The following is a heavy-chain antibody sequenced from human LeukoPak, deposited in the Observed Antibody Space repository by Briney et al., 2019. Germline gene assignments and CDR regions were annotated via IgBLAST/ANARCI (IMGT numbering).Heavy chain of an antibody. V-gene: IGHV1-18*04. Sequence: ASVKVSCKAPGYPFIGYYIHWVRQAPGQGLEWMGWMNPNSGNTGYAQKLQGRVTMTTDTSTSTAYMELRSLRSDDTAVYYCARDPYSSGWYDYWGQGTLVTVSS. J-gene: IGHJ4*02. CDR3: ARDPYSSGWYDY. D-gene: IGHD6-19*01. CDR1: GYPFIGYY. CDR2: MNPNSGNT.